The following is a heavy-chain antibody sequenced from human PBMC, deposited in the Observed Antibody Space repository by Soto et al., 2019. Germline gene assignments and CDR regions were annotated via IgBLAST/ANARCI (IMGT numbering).Heavy chain of an antibody. CDR2: ISYDGTNK. Sequence: GGSLRLSCAASGFMFSAYAMLWVRQAPGKGLEWVAAISYDGTNKYYADSIKGRFTISRDNSANTLFLQVNSLRREDTAMYYCARDPSQYTSGWYGIDFCGHGPLVTVYS. CDR3: ARDPSQYTSGWYGIDF. J-gene: IGHJ4*01. CDR1: GFMFSAYA. D-gene: IGHD6-19*01. V-gene: IGHV3-30*04.